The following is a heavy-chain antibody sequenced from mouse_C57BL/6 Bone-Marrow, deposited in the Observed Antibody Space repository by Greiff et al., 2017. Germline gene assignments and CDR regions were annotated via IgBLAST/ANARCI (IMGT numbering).Heavy chain of an antibody. J-gene: IGHJ4*01. CDR1: GYTFTDYY. CDR2: INPYNGGT. CDR3: ARIYYDRVSNDYAMDY. Sequence: VQLQQSGPVLVKPGASVKMSCKASGYTFTDYYMNWVKQSHGKSLEWIGVINPYNGGTSYNQKFKGKATLTVDKSSSTAYMELNSLTSEDSAVXYCARIYYDRVSNDYAMDYWGQGTSVTVSS. V-gene: IGHV1-19*01. D-gene: IGHD2-4*01.